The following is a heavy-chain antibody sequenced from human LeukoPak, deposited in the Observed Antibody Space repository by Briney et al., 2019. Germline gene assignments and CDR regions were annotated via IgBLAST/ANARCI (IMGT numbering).Heavy chain of an antibody. V-gene: IGHV3-30*04. D-gene: IGHD3-10*01. CDR1: GFTFSSYA. CDR2: ISYDGSNK. J-gene: IGHJ4*02. CDR3: ARGAGSGTYYYDY. Sequence: SGRSLRLSCAASGFTFSSYAMHWVRQAPGKGLEWVAFISYDGSNKYYVDSVKGRFTISRDNSNNTLYLQMNSLRAEDTAVYYCARGAGSGTYYYDYWGQGTLVTVSS.